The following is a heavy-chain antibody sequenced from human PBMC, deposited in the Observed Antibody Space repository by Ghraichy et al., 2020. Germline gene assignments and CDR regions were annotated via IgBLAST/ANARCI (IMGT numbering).Heavy chain of an antibody. J-gene: IGHJ6*03. CDR1: GGSFSGYY. CDR2: INHSGST. V-gene: IGHV4-34*01. CDR3: ARGRSGQPSELRGLHYYYYMDV. D-gene: IGHD3-10*01. Sequence: SETLSLTCAVYGGSFSGYYWSWIRQPPGKGLEWIGEINHSGSTNYNPSLKSRVTISVDTSKNQFSLKLSSVTAADTAVYYCARGRSGQPSELRGLHYYYYMDVWGKGTTVTVSS.